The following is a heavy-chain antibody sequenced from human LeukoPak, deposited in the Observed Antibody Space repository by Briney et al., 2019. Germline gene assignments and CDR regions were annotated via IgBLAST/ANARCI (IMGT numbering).Heavy chain of an antibody. Sequence: PGGSLRLSCSASGFTFSSYAMHWVRQAPGKGLEYVSAISSNGGSTYYADSVKGRFTISRDNSKNTLYLQMNSLRAEDTAVYYCARTKGAHYGDYTFDYWGQGTLVTVSS. CDR3: ARTKGAHYGDYTFDY. CDR1: GFTFSSYA. J-gene: IGHJ4*02. V-gene: IGHV3-64*04. D-gene: IGHD4-17*01. CDR2: ISSNGGST.